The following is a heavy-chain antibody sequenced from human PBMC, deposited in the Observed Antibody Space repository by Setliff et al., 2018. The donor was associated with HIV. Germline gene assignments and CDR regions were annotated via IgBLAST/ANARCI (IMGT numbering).Heavy chain of an antibody. Sequence: PGGSLRLSCAASGFTFSSYWMSWVRQAPGKGLEWVANIKQDGSERYYVDSVKGRFTISRDNTNNSLYLHMNSLRAEDTAVYYCARAAAYFNFWTGYHPHAFDIWGQGTMVTVS. CDR3: ARAAAYFNFWTGYHPHAFDI. CDR2: IKQDGSER. V-gene: IGHV3-7*01. CDR1: GFTFSSYW. D-gene: IGHD3-3*01. J-gene: IGHJ3*02.